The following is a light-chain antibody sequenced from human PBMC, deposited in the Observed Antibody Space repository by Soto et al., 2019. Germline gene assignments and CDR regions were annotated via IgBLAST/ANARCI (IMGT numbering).Light chain of an antibody. V-gene: IGKV3-20*01. CDR2: GAS. CDR1: QSVSNS. CDR3: QQFGSSPLFT. J-gene: IGKJ3*01. Sequence: EIVMTQSPATLSVSPGERATLSCRASQSVSNSLAWHQQKPGQGPRLLIYGASTRATGIPARFSGSGSGTDFTLTISRLEPEDFAVYYCQQFGSSPLFTFGPGTKVDVK.